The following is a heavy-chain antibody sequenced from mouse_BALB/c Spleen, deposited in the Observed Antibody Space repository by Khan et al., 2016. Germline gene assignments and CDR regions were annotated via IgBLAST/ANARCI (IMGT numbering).Heavy chain of an antibody. CDR1: GYSITSDYA. V-gene: IGHV3-2*02. CDR2: ISYSGST. Sequence: EVQLQESGPGLVKPSQSLSLTCTVTGYSITSDYAWNWIRQFPRNKLEWMGYISYSGSTSNNPSLKSRIPITRDPSKNQFFLQLNSVPTEDTAAYYCARSGLYDAMDYWGQGTSVTVSS. J-gene: IGHJ4*01. CDR3: ARSGLYDAMDY. D-gene: IGHD3-1*01.